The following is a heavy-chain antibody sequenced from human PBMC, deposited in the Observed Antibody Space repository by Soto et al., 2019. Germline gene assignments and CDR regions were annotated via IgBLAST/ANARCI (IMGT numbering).Heavy chain of an antibody. V-gene: IGHV3-23*01. J-gene: IGHJ4*02. Sequence: EVQLLESGGGLVQPGGSLRLSCAASGFTFSSYAMSWVRQAPGKGLEWVSAISAGGGSIYYADSVKGRFPISRDNSKNTLYLQMNSGRAEDTAVYYCANPFWSGGWGYYFDYWGQGALVTVSS. CDR1: GFTFSSYA. CDR2: ISAGGGSI. CDR3: ANPFWSGGWGYYFDY. D-gene: IGHD3-3*01.